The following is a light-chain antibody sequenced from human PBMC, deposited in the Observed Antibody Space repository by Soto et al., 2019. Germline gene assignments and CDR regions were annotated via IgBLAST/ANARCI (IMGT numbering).Light chain of an antibody. CDR1: QSISSW. CDR3: QQYDSYPWT. CDR2: DAS. J-gene: IGKJ1*01. Sequence: DIQMTRSPSTLSASVGDRVTITCRASQSISSWLAWYQQKPGKAPNLLIYDASSLQSGVPSRFRGSGSGTEFTLTISSLQPDDFATYYCQQYDSYPWTFGQGTKV. V-gene: IGKV1-5*01.